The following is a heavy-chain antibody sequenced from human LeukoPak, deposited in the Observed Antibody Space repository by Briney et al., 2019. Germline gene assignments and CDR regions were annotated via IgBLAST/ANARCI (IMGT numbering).Heavy chain of an antibody. J-gene: IGHJ4*02. CDR1: GGSISSYY. D-gene: IGHD6-13*01. CDR3: ARLSAAGYDY. V-gene: IGHV4-59*08. CDR2: IYYSEST. Sequence: SETLSLTCTVSGGSISSYYWSWIRQPPGKGLEWIGYIYYSESTNYNPSLKSRVTISVDTSKNQFSLKLSSVTAADTAVYYCARLSAAGYDYWGQGTLVTVSS.